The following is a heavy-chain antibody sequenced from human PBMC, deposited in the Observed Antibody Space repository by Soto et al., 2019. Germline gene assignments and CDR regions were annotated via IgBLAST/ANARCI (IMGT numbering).Heavy chain of an antibody. J-gene: IGHJ6*02. CDR1: GFILSTYA. CDR2: ISYDGNNK. CDR3: ARAGCDGGSCYTLVGLRYGMDV. D-gene: IGHD2-15*01. V-gene: IGHV3-30-3*01. Sequence: QVQLVESGGGVVQPGRSLRLSCAASGFILSTYAMYWVRQAPGKGLEWVAVISYDGNNKYYADSVKGRFTISRDNCKNTLYLQMNSLRAEDTAVYYCARAGCDGGSCYTLVGLRYGMDVWGQGTTVTVSS.